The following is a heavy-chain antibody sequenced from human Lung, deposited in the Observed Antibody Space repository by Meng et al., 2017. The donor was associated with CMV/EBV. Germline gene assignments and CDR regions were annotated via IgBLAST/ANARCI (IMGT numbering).Heavy chain of an antibody. Sequence: ASXXVSXKTSGYTFTGYYLHWVRQAPGQGLEYMGSIDPHNGDTNYAQKFQGRVTMTRDTSIDTAYMELSRLRSDDTAVYFCARGPGEATFTALDAFWGQAXVVTVSS. V-gene: IGHV1-2*02. CDR3: ARGPGEATFTALDAF. D-gene: IGHD3-16*01. CDR2: IDPHNGDT. J-gene: IGHJ4*02. CDR1: GYTFTGYY.